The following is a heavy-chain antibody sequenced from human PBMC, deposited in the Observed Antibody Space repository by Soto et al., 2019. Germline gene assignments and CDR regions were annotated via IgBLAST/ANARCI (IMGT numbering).Heavy chain of an antibody. D-gene: IGHD6-19*01. Sequence: SETLSLTCTVSGDSVSSGSKCWSWIRQPPGKALEWIAYLCYSGNTNYNPSLKSRVTISRDTSRNQFSLRMTSVTADDTAVYFCARAGGGSGWLGGQGTLVTVSS. CDR3: ARAGGGSGWL. V-gene: IGHV4-61*01. CDR2: LCYSGNT. J-gene: IGHJ4*02. CDR1: GDSVSSGSKC.